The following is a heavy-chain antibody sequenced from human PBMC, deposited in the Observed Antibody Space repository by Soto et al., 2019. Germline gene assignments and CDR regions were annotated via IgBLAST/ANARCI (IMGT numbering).Heavy chain of an antibody. Sequence: PGGSLRLSCAASGFTFGYYNMLWVRQAPGKGLEWVSFVRSSGDDTYYADSVKGRFTISRDNAKDSLYLQMNSLREEDTAVYYCARDGESSSSSDFDFWGQGALVTVSS. D-gene: IGHD2-2*01. V-gene: IGHV3-48*02. CDR2: VRSSGDDT. J-gene: IGHJ4*02. CDR3: ARDGESSSSSDFDF. CDR1: GFTFGYYN.